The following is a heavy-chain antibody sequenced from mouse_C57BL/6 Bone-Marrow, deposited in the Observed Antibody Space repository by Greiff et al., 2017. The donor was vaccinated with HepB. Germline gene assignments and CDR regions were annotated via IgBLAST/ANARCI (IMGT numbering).Heavy chain of an antibody. CDR2: ISSGGSYT. Sequence: EVQRVESGGDLVKPGGSLKLSCAASGFTFSSYGMSWVRQTPDKRLEWVATISSGGSYTYYPDSVKGRFTISRDNAKNTLYLQMSSLKSEDTAMYYCARRSGTDAMDYWGQGTSVTVSS. CDR3: ARRSGTDAMDY. J-gene: IGHJ4*01. V-gene: IGHV5-6*01. D-gene: IGHD4-1*01. CDR1: GFTFSSYG.